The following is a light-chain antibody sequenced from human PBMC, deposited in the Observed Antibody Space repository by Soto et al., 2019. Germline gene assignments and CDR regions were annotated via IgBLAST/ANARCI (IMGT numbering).Light chain of an antibody. V-gene: IGLV2-14*01. CDR2: DVS. Sequence: QSVLTQPASVSGSPGQSITIFCTGTSSDVGAYNYVSWYQQHPGKAPKLMIYDVSNRPSGVSNRFSGSKSGNTASLTISGLQAEDEADYYCSSYTSSSTLVVFGGGTKVTVL. CDR3: SSYTSSSTLVV. CDR1: SSDVGAYNY. J-gene: IGLJ2*01.